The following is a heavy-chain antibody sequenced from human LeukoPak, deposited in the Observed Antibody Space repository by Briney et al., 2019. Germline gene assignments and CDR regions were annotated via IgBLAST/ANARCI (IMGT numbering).Heavy chain of an antibody. CDR1: GGSISSYY. D-gene: IGHD1-1*01. CDR2: IYYSGST. CDR3: ARMNNDNGDY. Sequence: PSETLSLTCTVSGGSISSYYWSWIRQPPGKGLEWIGYIYYSGSTYYNPSLKSRVTISVDTSKNQFSLKLSSVTAADTAVYYCARMNNDNGDYWGQGTLVTVSS. J-gene: IGHJ4*02. V-gene: IGHV4-59*06.